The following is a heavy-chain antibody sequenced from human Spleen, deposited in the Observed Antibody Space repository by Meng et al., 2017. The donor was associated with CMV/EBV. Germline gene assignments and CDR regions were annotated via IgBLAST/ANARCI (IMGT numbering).Heavy chain of an antibody. CDR2: INSDGSST. Sequence: GESLKISCAASGFTFSSYWMHWVRQAPGKGLVWVSRINSDGSSTNYADSVKGRFTISRDNAKNTLFLQMNSLRAEDTALYYCAKDWVGDYIWGSYRAHLDHWGQGTLVTVS. J-gene: IGHJ4*02. CDR3: AKDWVGDYIWGSYRAHLDH. V-gene: IGHV3-74*01. CDR1: GFTFSSYW. D-gene: IGHD3-16*02.